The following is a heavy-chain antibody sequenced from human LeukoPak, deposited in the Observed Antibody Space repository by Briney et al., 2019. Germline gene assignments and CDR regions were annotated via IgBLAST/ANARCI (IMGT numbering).Heavy chain of an antibody. D-gene: IGHD1-14*01. Sequence: GESLKISCKGSGYSFTSYWIGWVRQMPGKGLEWMGIIYPGDSDTRYSPSYQGQFTISADKSISTAYLQWSSLKASDTAMYYCARRISVYYFDYWGQGTLVTVSS. J-gene: IGHJ4*02. CDR1: GYSFTSYW. CDR3: ARRISVYYFDY. V-gene: IGHV5-51*01. CDR2: IYPGDSDT.